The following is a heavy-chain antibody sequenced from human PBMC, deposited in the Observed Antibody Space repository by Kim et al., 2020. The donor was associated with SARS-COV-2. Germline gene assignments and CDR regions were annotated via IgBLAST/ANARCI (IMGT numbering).Heavy chain of an antibody. D-gene: IGHD2-2*01. J-gene: IGHJ6*02. V-gene: IGHV4-59*01. Sequence: KGRVTISVDTSKNQFSLKLSSVTAADTAVYYCARNQLLRNYYYYYYGMDVWGQGTTVTVSS. CDR3: ARNQLLRNYYYYYYGMDV.